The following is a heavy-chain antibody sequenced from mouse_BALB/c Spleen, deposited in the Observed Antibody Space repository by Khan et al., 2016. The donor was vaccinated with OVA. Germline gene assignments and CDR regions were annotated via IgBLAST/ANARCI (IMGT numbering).Heavy chain of an antibody. CDR1: GFHITAYY. Sequence: EVQLHQSGTELVRPGALVKLSCKASGFHITAYYIHWVTQRPEQGLEWIGWIDPDNGDTVYDPKFQGTASITAATSSNTAYPQLNSLTSEDAAVYYCARDGSSPWFAYGGQGTLVTVSA. V-gene: IGHV14-1*02. CDR2: IDPDNGDT. CDR3: ARDGSSPWFAY. D-gene: IGHD1-3*01. J-gene: IGHJ3*01.